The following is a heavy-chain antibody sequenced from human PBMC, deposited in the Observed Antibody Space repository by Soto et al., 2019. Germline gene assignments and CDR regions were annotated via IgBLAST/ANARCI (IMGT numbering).Heavy chain of an antibody. Sequence: SVKVSCKASGFTFTSSAVQWVRQARGQRLEWIGWLVVGSGNTNYAQKFQERVTITRDMSTSTAYMELSSLRSEDTAVYYCAADRAARWYYGMDVWGQGTTVTVSS. CDR1: GFTFTSSA. D-gene: IGHD6-6*01. CDR2: LVVGSGNT. J-gene: IGHJ6*02. V-gene: IGHV1-58*01. CDR3: AADRAARWYYGMDV.